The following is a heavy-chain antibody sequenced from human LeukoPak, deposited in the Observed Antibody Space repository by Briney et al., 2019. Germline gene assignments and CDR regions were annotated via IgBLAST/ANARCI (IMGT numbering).Heavy chain of an antibody. CDR3: ARGGQYVLHYDSSGYPPRGH. J-gene: IGHJ4*02. Sequence: VASVKVSCKASGYTFTGYYIHWVRQAPGQGLEWMGWINPNSGGTNYAQKLQGRVTMTRDTSISTAYMELSRLKSDDTAVYYCARGGQYVLHYDSSGYPPRGHWGQGTLVTVSS. D-gene: IGHD3-22*01. CDR1: GYTFTGYY. CDR2: INPNSGGT. V-gene: IGHV1-2*02.